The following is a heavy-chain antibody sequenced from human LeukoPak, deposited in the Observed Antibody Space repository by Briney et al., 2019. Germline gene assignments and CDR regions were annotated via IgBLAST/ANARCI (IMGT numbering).Heavy chain of an antibody. V-gene: IGHV4-34*01. CDR2: MNHSGST. CDR1: GGSFSGYY. CDR3: ASLPWGVRGVIIQDFDY. D-gene: IGHD3-10*01. Sequence: SETLSLTCAVYGGSFSGYYWSWIRQPPGKGLEWIGEMNHSGSTNYNPSLKSRVTISVDTSKNQFSLNLSSVTAADTAVYYCASLPWGVRGVIIQDFDYWGQGTLVTVSS. J-gene: IGHJ4*02.